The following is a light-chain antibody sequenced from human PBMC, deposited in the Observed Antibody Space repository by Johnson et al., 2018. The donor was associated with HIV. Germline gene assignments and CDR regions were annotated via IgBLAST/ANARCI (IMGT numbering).Light chain of an antibody. CDR1: SSNIGNNY. V-gene: IGLV1-51*01. Sequence: QSVLTQPPSVSAAPGQKVTISCSGSSSNIGNNYVSWYQQLPGTAPKLLIYDDNKRPSGIPDRFSGSKSGTSATLGITGLQTGDEAEYYCGTWYSSLSSGGVFGTGTRVTVL. CDR3: GTWYSSLSSGGV. J-gene: IGLJ1*01. CDR2: DDN.